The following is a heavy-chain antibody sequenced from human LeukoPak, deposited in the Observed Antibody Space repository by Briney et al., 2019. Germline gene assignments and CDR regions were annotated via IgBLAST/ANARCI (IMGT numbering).Heavy chain of an antibody. V-gene: IGHV4-39*02. J-gene: IGHJ5*02. D-gene: IGHD3-16*01. Sequence: SETLSLTCTVSGGSISSSSYYWGWIRQPPGKGLEWIGSIYYSGSTYYNPSLKSRVTISVDTSKNQFSLKLSSVTAADTAVYYCAREPLGAWFDPWGQGTLVTVSS. CDR2: IYYSGST. CDR3: AREPLGAWFDP. CDR1: GGSISSSSYY.